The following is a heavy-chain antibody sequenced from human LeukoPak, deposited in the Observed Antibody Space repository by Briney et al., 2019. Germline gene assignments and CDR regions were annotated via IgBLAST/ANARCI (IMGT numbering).Heavy chain of an antibody. V-gene: IGHV3-64*01. D-gene: IGHD3-3*01. J-gene: IGHJ4*02. CDR2: ISSNGGST. CDR3: ARDGGYDFWSGYVIDY. CDR1: GFTFSSYA. Sequence: PGGSLRLSCAASGFTFSSYAMHWVRQAPGKGLEYVSAISSNGGSTYYANSVRGRFTISRDNSKNTLYLQMGSLRAEDMAVYYCARDGGYDFWSGYVIDYWGQGTLVTVSS.